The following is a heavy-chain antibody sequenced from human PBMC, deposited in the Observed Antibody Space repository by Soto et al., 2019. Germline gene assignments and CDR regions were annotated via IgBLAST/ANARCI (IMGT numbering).Heavy chain of an antibody. V-gene: IGHV4-59*08. D-gene: IGHD5-12*01. CDR2: IFYSGST. J-gene: IGHJ4*02. Sequence: SEALSLTCTVSGGSISSYYWSWIRQPPGKGLEWIGYIFYSGSTNYNPSLKSRVTISVDTSKNQFSLKLSSVTAADTAVYYCARRYSGYGDYWGQGTLVTVSS. CDR3: ARRYSGYGDY. CDR1: GGSISSYY.